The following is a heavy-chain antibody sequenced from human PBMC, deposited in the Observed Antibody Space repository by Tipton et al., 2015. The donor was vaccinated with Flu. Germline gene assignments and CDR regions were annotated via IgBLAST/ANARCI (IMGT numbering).Heavy chain of an antibody. CDR2: MYHNGGT. Sequence: TLSLTCTVSGATISSTSYFWGWIRQPPGKGLEWIGTMYHNGGTYFNPSLQSRVSMAVDTSKNQFSLKLSSVTAADTAVYYCAREGVQGVHACLLYWGQGTLVTVSS. J-gene: IGHJ4*02. CDR1: GATISSTSYF. D-gene: IGHD3-10*01. CDR3: AREGVQGVHACLLY. V-gene: IGHV4-39*07.